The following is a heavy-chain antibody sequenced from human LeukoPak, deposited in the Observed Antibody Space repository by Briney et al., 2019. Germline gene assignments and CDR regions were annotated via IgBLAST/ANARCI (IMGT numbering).Heavy chain of an antibody. CDR3: ARRTYSYGFRFDP. V-gene: IGHV4-39*01. CDR1: GGSINSGGYY. CDR2: IDYSGSA. J-gene: IGHJ5*02. D-gene: IGHD3-16*02. Sequence: PSETLSLTCNVSGGSINSGGYYWGWIRQPPGKGLKWIGSIDYSGSAVYSPSLKSRLTISVDTSKNQFSLRVASVTAADTAVYYCARRTYSYGFRFDPWGQGTLVTVSS.